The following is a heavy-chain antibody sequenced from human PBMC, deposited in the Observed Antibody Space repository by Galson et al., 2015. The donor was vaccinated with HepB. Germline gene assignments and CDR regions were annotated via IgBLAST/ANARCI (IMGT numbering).Heavy chain of an antibody. V-gene: IGHV5-10-1*01. J-gene: IGHJ4*02. CDR1: GYSFTSYW. CDR2: IDPSGSYT. D-gene: IGHD6-13*01. CDR3: ATGRGTSSSWYDFDY. Sequence: QSGAEVKRPGESLRISCTGSGYSFTSYWISWVRQVSGKGLEWMGRIDPSGSYTNYSPSFEGHVTISADKSVSAAYLQWSSLKASDTAMYYCATGRGTSSSWYDFDYWGQGTLVTVSS.